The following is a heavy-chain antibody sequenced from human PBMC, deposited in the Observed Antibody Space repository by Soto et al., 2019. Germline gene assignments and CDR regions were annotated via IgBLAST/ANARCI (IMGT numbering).Heavy chain of an antibody. CDR3: ARVIWSGHLTSDL. D-gene: IGHD3-3*01. J-gene: IGHJ5*02. Sequence: GGSLRLSCAASGFTFSSNSMNWVRQAPGKGLEWISYISSSSSTIYADSVKGRFTISRDNAKNSLYLQMNSLRDEDTAVYYCARVIWSGHLTSDLLGQATLVTVPS. V-gene: IGHV3-48*02. CDR2: ISSSSSTI. CDR1: GFTFSSNS.